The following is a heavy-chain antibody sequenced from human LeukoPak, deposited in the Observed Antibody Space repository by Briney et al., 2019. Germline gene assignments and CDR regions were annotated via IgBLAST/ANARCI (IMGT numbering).Heavy chain of an antibody. Sequence: PGGSLRLSCAASGFTFSSYSMNWVRHGPGRGLEWVSYIDIRSTTIYYADSVKGRLTISRDNAKNSLYLQMSSLRAEDTAVYYCARDGYCSSTSCLDIWGQGTMVTVSS. V-gene: IGHV3-48*01. CDR2: IDIRSTTI. CDR3: ARDGYCSSTSCLDI. D-gene: IGHD2-2*03. CDR1: GFTFSSYS. J-gene: IGHJ3*02.